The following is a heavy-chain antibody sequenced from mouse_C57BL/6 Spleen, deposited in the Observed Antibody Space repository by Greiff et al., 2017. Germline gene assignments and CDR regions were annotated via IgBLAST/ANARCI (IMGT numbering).Heavy chain of an antibody. J-gene: IGHJ4*01. CDR3: ARGYIYAMDY. CDR1: GYTFTSYW. V-gene: IGHV1-69*01. Sequence: QVQLQQPGAELVMPGASVKLSCKASGYTFTSYWMHWVKQRPGQGLEWIGEIDPSDSYTNYNQKFKGKSTLTVDKSSSTAYMQRSSLTSEDSAVYYCARGYIYAMDYWGQGTSVTVSS. CDR2: IDPSDSYT. D-gene: IGHD1-2*01.